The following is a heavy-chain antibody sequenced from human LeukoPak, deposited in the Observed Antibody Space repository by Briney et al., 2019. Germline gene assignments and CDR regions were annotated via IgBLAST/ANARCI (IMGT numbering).Heavy chain of an antibody. CDR3: ARGDIGSVDY. V-gene: IGHV1-2*02. Sequence: GASVKVSCKASGYTFTGYYMHWVRQAPGQGLEWMGWIDPNSGDTNYAQKFQGRATMTRDTSISTAYMELSRLRSDDTAVYYCARGDIGSVDYWGQGTLVTVSS. CDR1: GYTFTGYY. D-gene: IGHD3-16*01. CDR2: IDPNSGDT. J-gene: IGHJ4*02.